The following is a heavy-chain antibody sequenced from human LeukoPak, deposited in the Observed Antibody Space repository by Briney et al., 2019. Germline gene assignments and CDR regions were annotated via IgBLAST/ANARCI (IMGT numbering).Heavy chain of an antibody. CDR2: MNPNSGST. CDR3: ARSRGVLGGGFDSFDV. D-gene: IGHD3-16*01. V-gene: IGHV1-8*02. J-gene: IGHJ3*01. CDR1: GYTFTSFD. Sequence: GASVKVSCKASGYTFTSFDINWVRQAPGQGLEWMGWMNPNSGSTGHAQKFQGRVTMTRSTSISTAYMEPSSLTSADTAVYFCARSRGVLGGGFDSFDVWGQGTMVTVSS.